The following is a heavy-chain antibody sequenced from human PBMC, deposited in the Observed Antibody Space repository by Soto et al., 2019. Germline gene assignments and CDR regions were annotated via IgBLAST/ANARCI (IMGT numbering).Heavy chain of an antibody. CDR1: GYTFTSYD. Sequence: ASVTVSCTASGYTFTSYDSNWVRPATGQGLEWMGWMNPNSGNTGYAQKFQGRVTMTRNTPISTAYMELSSLRSEDTAVYYCARGPTNYDFWSGYYYYYYMDVWGKGTTVTVSS. CDR2: MNPNSGNT. V-gene: IGHV1-8*01. D-gene: IGHD3-3*01. J-gene: IGHJ6*03. CDR3: ARGPTNYDFWSGYYYYYYMDV.